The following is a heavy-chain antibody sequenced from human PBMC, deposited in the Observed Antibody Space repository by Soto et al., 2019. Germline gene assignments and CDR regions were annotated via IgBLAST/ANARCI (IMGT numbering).Heavy chain of an antibody. V-gene: IGHV4-61*01. Sequence: PPDTRSCTYTVPRAALHRVWNLSTHVWQPPGKGLEWLGYIYYSGGTNYHPSLKSRVTISLDKSKSQFSLRLISVTAADTAVDVCTEAETDDNYFDPWGQG. D-gene: IGHD6-25*01. CDR1: RAALHRVWNL. CDR2: IYYSGGT. J-gene: IGHJ5*02. CDR3: TEAETDDNYFDP.